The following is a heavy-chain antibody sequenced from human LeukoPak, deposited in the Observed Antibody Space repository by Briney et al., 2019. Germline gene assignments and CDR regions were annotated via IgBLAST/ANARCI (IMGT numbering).Heavy chain of an antibody. CDR2: TSSSTGNT. Sequence: ASVKVSCKASGYNFNTYGISWVRQAPGQGLEWMGWTSSSTGNTKYAQKLQDRVTMTTDTSTSTAYLYLRNLRSDDTAVYYCVRLPLGYCSSTSCLDWGQGTLVTVSS. CDR1: GYNFNTYG. V-gene: IGHV1-18*01. J-gene: IGHJ4*02. D-gene: IGHD2-2*01. CDR3: VRLPLGYCSSTSCLD.